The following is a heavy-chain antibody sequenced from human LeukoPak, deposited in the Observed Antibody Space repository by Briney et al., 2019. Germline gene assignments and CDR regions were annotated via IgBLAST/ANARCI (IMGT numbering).Heavy chain of an antibody. CDR2: LFYSGST. CDR1: GGSISTTNYY. J-gene: IGHJ4*02. V-gene: IGHV4-39*01. Sequence: SETLSLTCTVSGGSISTTNYYWGWIRQPPGKGLEWIGTLFYSGSTFYNSSLKSRVTISADTSKNQFSLKLRYVTASDTALYYCASAQNRFYFDYWGQGTLVTVSS. CDR3: ASAQNRFYFDY.